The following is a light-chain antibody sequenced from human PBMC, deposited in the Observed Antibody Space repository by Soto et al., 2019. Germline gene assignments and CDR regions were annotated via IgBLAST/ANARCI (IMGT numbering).Light chain of an antibody. CDR3: CSYAGSRTFV. Sequence: QSVLTQPASVSGSPGQSIIFSCTGTSSDVGGYNLVSWYQQHPGKAPKLMIYEGSKRPSGVSNRFSGSKSGNTASLTISRLQAEDEADYYCCSYAGSRTFVFGTGTKLTVL. CDR2: EGS. CDR1: SSDVGGYNL. V-gene: IGLV2-23*01. J-gene: IGLJ1*01.